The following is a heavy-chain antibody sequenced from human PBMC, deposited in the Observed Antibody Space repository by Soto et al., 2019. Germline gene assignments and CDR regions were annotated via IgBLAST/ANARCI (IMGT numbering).Heavy chain of an antibody. D-gene: IGHD1-26*01. V-gene: IGHV3-23*01. CDR1: GFTFSNYA. J-gene: IGHJ4*02. CDR2: IRETGNT. CDR3: AKQQMGVIRALDY. Sequence: EVHILQSGGGLEQPGGSLRLSCAASGFTFSNYAMSWIRQAPGKGLEWVSTIRETGNTYYADSVRGRFATSRDNSENTLYHQMSSLRAEDTAVYYCAKQQMGVIRALDYWGQGTLVTVSS.